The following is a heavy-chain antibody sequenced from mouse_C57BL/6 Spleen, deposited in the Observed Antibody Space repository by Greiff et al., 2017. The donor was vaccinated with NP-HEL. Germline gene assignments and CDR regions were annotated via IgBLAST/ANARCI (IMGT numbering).Heavy chain of an antibody. Sequence: EVKLVESGGGLVKPGGSLKLSCAASGFTFSSYAMSWVRQTPGKRLEWVATISDGGSYTYYPDNVKGRFTISRDNAKNNLYLQMSHLKSEDTAMYYCARGIITTVVGYFDYWGQGTTLTVSS. V-gene: IGHV5-4*03. CDR1: GFTFSSYA. D-gene: IGHD1-1*01. J-gene: IGHJ2*01. CDR2: ISDGGSYT. CDR3: ARGIITTVVGYFDY.